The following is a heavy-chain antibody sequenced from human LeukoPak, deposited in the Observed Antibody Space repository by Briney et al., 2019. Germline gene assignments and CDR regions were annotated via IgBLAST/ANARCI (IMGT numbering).Heavy chain of an antibody. V-gene: IGHV4-61*02. CDR2: IYTSGST. CDR3: ARGRSSMVRGYYYYYMDV. D-gene: IGHD3-10*01. J-gene: IGHJ6*03. Sequence: PSETLSLTCTVSGGSISSSSYYWSWIRQPAGKGLEWIGRIYTSGSTNYNPSLKSRVTISVDTSKNQFSLKLSSVTAADTAVYYCARGRSSMVRGYYYYYMDVWGKGTTVTISS. CDR1: GGSISSSSYY.